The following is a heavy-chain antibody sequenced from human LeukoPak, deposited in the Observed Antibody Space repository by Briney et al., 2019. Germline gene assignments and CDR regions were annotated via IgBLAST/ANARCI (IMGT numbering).Heavy chain of an antibody. J-gene: IGHJ4*02. CDR1: GFTFSSYS. D-gene: IGHD3-10*01. V-gene: IGHV3-21*01. CDR2: ISSSSRYI. Sequence: KPGGSLRLSCAASGFTFSSYSMRWVRQARGKWLEWVSSISSSSRYIYYSDSVKGRFTITRDSAKNTLYLQMNSLRAEDTAVYFCARVFLVRGVTNHFVDFWGQGTLVTVSS. CDR3: ARVFLVRGVTNHFVDF.